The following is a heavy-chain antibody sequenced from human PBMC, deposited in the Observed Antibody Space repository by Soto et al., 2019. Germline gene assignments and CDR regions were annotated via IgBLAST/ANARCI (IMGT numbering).Heavy chain of an antibody. Sequence: QVQLVESGGGVVQPGRSLRLSCAASGFTFSSYGLHWVRQAPGKGLERVAVISYDGRYKYYADSMKGRVTISRDNSKNTLYVQMNSLRAEDTAVYYCAKAGSVVATTPDFDYWGQGTLVTVSS. CDR3: AKAGSVVATTPDFDY. CDR1: GFTFSSYG. J-gene: IGHJ4*02. CDR2: ISYDGRYK. D-gene: IGHD5-12*01. V-gene: IGHV3-30*18.